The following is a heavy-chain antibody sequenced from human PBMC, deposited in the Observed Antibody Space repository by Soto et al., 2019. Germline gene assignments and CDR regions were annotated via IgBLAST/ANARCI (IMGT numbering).Heavy chain of an antibody. J-gene: IGHJ4*02. CDR2: ISYDGSNK. CDR1: GFTFSSYG. V-gene: IGHV3-30*18. CDR3: AKDRGIVVVVAATGVFDY. Sequence: GGSLRLSCAASGFTFSSYGMHWVRQAPGKGLEWVAVISYDGSNKYYADSVKGRFTISRDNSKNTLYLQMNSLRAEDTAVYYCAKDRGIVVVVAATGVFDYWGQGTLVTVSS. D-gene: IGHD2-15*01.